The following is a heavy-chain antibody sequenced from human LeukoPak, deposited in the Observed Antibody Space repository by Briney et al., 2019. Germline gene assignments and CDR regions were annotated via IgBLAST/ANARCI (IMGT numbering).Heavy chain of an antibody. Sequence: GGSLRLSCAASGFTFSSYEMNWVRQAPGKGLEWVSYISSSGSTIYYADSVKGRFTISRDNAKNSLYLQMNSLRAEDTAVYYCARASGGASGYDLYYFDYWGQGILVTVSS. D-gene: IGHD5-12*01. CDR2: ISSSGSTI. V-gene: IGHV3-48*03. CDR3: ARASGGASGYDLYYFDY. J-gene: IGHJ4*02. CDR1: GFTFSSYE.